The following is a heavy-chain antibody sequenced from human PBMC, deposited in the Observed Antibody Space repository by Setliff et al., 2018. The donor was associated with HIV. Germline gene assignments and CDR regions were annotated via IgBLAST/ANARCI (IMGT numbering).Heavy chain of an antibody. CDR3: ARTPTDYYDSTRLGDGFDI. CDR1: GGSMSSYY. D-gene: IGHD3-22*01. Sequence: SETLSLTCAVSGGSMSSYYWSWIRQTPGKGLEWIGYIYASGSTKYNPSLESRVTISVDTSKNQFSLKLSSVTAADTAVYYCARTPTDYYDSTRLGDGFDIWGQGTVVTVS. CDR2: IYASGST. V-gene: IGHV4-59*12. J-gene: IGHJ3*02.